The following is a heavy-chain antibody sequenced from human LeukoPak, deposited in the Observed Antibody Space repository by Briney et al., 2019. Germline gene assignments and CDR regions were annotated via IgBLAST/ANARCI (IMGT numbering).Heavy chain of an antibody. CDR3: AKGLMKGSMIPGNI. J-gene: IGHJ3*02. CDR2: ISGSGGST. CDR1: GCTFSSYA. V-gene: IGHV3-23*01. Sequence: GGSLRLSCAASGCTFSSYAMSWVRQAPGKGLEWVSAISGSGGSTYYAGSVKGRFTISRDNSKNTLYLQMNSLRAEDTAVYYCAKGLMKGSMIPGNIWGQGTMVTVSS. D-gene: IGHD3-22*01.